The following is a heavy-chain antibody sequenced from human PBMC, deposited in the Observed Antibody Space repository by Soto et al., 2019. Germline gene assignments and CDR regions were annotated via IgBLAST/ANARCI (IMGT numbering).Heavy chain of an antibody. Sequence: GSLRLSCAASGFTFSSYSMNWVRQAPGKGLEWVSSISSSSSYIYYADSVKGRFTISRDNAKNSLYLQMNSLRAEDTAVYYCARGLYSEGIQLWPEYYYYGMDVWGQGTTVTVSS. CDR3: ARGLYSEGIQLWPEYYYYGMDV. CDR2: ISSSSSYI. D-gene: IGHD5-18*01. J-gene: IGHJ6*02. V-gene: IGHV3-21*01. CDR1: GFTFSSYS.